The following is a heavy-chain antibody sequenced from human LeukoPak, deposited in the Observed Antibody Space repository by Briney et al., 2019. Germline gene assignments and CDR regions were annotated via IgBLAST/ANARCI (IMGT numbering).Heavy chain of an antibody. D-gene: IGHD3-22*01. CDR1: GFTFSSYA. CDR2: ISYDGSNK. Sequence: GGSLRLSCAASGFTFSSYAMHWVRQAPGKGLEWVAVISYDGSNKYYADSVKGRFTISRDNAKNSLYLQMNSLRAEDTAVYYCARDGDYYDSSGYILFWGQGTLVTVSS. J-gene: IGHJ4*02. V-gene: IGHV3-30*04. CDR3: ARDGDYYDSSGYILF.